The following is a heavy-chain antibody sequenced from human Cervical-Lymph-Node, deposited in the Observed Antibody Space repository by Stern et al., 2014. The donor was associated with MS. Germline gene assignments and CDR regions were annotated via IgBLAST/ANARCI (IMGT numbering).Heavy chain of an antibody. V-gene: IGHV1-69*01. D-gene: IGHD1-26*01. J-gene: IGHJ4*02. CDR3: AREGIPGAGGTFDN. CDR2: IIPIFATT. CDR1: GGTFSSYT. Sequence: VHLVESGAEVKKPGSSVKVSCNVSGGTFSSYTLNWVRQAPGQGLEWMGGIIPIFATTNYPQRFQGKVTITADGSTSTTYLEVSSLTSEDTAVYYCAREGIPGAGGTFDNWGQGTLVIASS.